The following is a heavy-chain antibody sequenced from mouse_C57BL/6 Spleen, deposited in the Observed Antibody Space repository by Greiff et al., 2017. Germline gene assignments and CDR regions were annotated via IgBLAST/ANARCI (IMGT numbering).Heavy chain of an antibody. D-gene: IGHD2-2*01. CDR3: AVYYGYDEGDYYAMDY. V-gene: IGHV1-64*01. J-gene: IGHJ4*01. Sequence: QVQLQQPGAELVKPGASVKLSCKASGYTFTSYWMHWVKQRPGQGLEWIGMIHPNSGSTNYNEKFKSKATLTVDKSSSTAYMQLSSLTSEDSAVYYCAVYYGYDEGDYYAMDYWGQGTSVTVSS. CDR1: GYTFTSYW. CDR2: IHPNSGST.